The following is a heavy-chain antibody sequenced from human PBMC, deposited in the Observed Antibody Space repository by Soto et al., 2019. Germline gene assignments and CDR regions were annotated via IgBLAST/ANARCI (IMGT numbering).Heavy chain of an antibody. CDR3: ARVRQGCSANNCYFDP. J-gene: IGHJ5*01. D-gene: IGHD1-1*01. Sequence: PSETLSLTCTLSGGSDGAPDWWNWVRQSPDKGLEWIAEVHISGHSNYNPSLRSRVSVSIDRSKNQFYLNLNSVTAADTAIYYCARVRQGCSANNCYFDPWGQGTQVTVSS. V-gene: IGHV4-4*02. CDR2: VHISGHS. CDR1: GGSDGAPDW.